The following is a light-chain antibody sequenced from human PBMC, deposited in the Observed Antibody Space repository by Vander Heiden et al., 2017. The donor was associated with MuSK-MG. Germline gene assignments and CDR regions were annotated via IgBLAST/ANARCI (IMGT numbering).Light chain of an antibody. CDR1: KLGDKY. V-gene: IGLV3-1*01. Sequence: SYELTHPPSVPVSPGQTASITCSGDKLGDKYPCWYQQKPGQSPVLVIYQHNKRPSGIPERFSGSNSGNTATLTISGTQAMDEADYYCQAWDSSKVVFGGGTKLTVL. J-gene: IGLJ2*01. CDR2: QHN. CDR3: QAWDSSKVV.